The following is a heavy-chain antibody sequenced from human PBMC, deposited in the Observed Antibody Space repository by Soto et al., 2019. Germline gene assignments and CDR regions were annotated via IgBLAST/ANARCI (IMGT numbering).Heavy chain of an antibody. V-gene: IGHV4-61*01. CDR1: GGSVSSGSYY. Sequence: PSETLSLTCTVSGGSVSSGSYYCSWIRQPPGKGLEWIGYIYYSVSTNYNPSLKSRVTISVDTSKNQFSLKLSSVTAADTAVYYCARGRITIFGVVTPQLEYWGQGTLVTVSS. J-gene: IGHJ4*02. D-gene: IGHD3-3*01. CDR3: ARGRITIFGVVTPQLEY. CDR2: IYYSVST.